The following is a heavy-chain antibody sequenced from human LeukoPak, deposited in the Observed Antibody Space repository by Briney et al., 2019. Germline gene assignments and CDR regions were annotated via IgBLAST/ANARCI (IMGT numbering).Heavy chain of an antibody. D-gene: IGHD2-21*01. V-gene: IGHV1-69*13. CDR1: GGTFSSYA. CDR3: WGGGWKKPFDY. J-gene: IGHJ4*02. CDR2: IIPIFGTA. Sequence: SVKVSCKASGGTFSSYAISWVRQAPGQGLEWMGGIIPIFGTADYAQKFQGRVTITADESTSSAYMELSSLRSEDTAVYYCWGGGWKKPFDYWGQGTLVTVSS.